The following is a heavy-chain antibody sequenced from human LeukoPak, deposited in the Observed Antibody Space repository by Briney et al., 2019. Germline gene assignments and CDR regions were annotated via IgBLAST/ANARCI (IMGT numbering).Heavy chain of an antibody. D-gene: IGHD3-3*01. Sequence: SVKVSCKASGGTFSSYAISWVRQAPGQGLEWMGGIIPIFGTANYAQKFQGRVTITADESTSTAYMELSSLRSEGTAVYYCARDLAITIFGVVIRTDAFDIWGQGTMVTVSS. CDR3: ARDLAITIFGVVIRTDAFDI. V-gene: IGHV1-69*13. CDR1: GGTFSSYA. J-gene: IGHJ3*02. CDR2: IIPIFGTA.